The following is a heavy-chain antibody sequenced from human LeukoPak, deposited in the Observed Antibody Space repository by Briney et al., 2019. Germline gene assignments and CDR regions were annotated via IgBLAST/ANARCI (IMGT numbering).Heavy chain of an antibody. Sequence: PGGSLRLSCAASGFTFSSYGMHWVRQAPGKGLEWVAVIWYGGSNKYYADSVKGRFTISRDNSKNTLFLQMNSLRAEDTAVYYCAKVGCSSTSCQLIGDYYYYYMDVWGKGTTVTVSS. D-gene: IGHD2-2*01. CDR2: IWYGGSNK. J-gene: IGHJ6*03. CDR3: AKVGCSSTSCQLIGDYYYYYMDV. V-gene: IGHV3-30*02. CDR1: GFTFSSYG.